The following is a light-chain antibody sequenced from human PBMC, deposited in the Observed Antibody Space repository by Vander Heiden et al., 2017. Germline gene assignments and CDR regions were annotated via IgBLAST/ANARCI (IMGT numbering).Light chain of an antibody. J-gene: IGKJ1*01. Sequence: EIVMTQSPATLSVSPGESATLSCRASQSVSSSYLAWYQQKTGQAPRLLIYGASTRATGIPARFCGSGSGTEFTLTISSLQSEDFAVYYCQQGNNWPWTFGQGTKVEIK. CDR3: QQGNNWPWT. V-gene: IGKV3-15*01. CDR2: GAS. CDR1: QSVSSSY.